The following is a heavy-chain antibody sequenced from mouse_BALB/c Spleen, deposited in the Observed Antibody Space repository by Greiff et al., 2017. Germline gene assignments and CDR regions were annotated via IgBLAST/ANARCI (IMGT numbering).Heavy chain of an antibody. J-gene: IGHJ3*01. CDR1: GFSLTSYD. CDR3: VREGITTVVEAY. CDR2: IWTGGGT. Sequence: VMLVESGPGLVAPSQSLSITCTVSGFSLTSYDISWIRQPPGKGLEWLGVIWTGGGTNYNSAFMSRLSISKDNSKSQVFLKMNSLQTDDTAIYYCVREGITTVVEAYWGQGTLVTVSA. V-gene: IGHV2-9-2*01. D-gene: IGHD1-1*01.